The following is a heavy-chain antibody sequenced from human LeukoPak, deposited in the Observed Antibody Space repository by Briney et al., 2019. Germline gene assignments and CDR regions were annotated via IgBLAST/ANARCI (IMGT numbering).Heavy chain of an antibody. CDR2: INPNSGGR. CDR3: ARGLDNYDSSGYYYDY. J-gene: IGHJ4*02. D-gene: IGHD3-22*01. Sequence: ASVKVSCKASGYTFTGYYMHWVRQAPGQGLEWMGWINPNSGGRNYAQKFQGWVTMTRDTSISTAYMELSRLRSDDTAVYYCARGLDNYDSSGYYYDYWGQGTLVTVSS. V-gene: IGHV1-2*04. CDR1: GYTFTGYY.